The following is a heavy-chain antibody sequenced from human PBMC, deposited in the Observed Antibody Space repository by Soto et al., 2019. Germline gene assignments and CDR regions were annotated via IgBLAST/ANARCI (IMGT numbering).Heavy chain of an antibody. CDR1: GVSISSIDHY. CDR2: VYYTGYS. CDR3: ARRSGCTGGSCHFST. J-gene: IGHJ5*02. Sequence: PSETLSLTCTVYGVSISSIDHYWAWVRQPPGMGLEWIGSVYYTGYSYYNPSLKSRVIMPVDTSKNQFSLRLSSVTAADTAVYYCARRSGCTGGSCHFSTWSQGSLVTVS. D-gene: IGHD2-15*01. V-gene: IGHV4-39*01.